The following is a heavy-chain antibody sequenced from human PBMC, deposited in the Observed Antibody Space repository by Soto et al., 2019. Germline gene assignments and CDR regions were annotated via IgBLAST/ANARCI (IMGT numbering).Heavy chain of an antibody. CDR3: ARWLGTAAGTLGFGY. J-gene: IGHJ4*02. Sequence: QLQLQESGSGLVKPSQTLSLTCAVSGGSISSGGYSWSWIRQPPGKGLEWIGYIYHSGSTYYTPSLRSRVTISVDRSKNQFSLKLSSVTAEDTAVYYCARWLGTAAGTLGFGYWGQGTLVTVSS. D-gene: IGHD6-13*01. CDR2: IYHSGST. V-gene: IGHV4-30-2*01. CDR1: GGSISSGGYS.